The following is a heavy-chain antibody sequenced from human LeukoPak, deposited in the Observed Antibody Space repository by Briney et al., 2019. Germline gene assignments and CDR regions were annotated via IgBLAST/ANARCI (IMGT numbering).Heavy chain of an antibody. CDR3: VRSVTASTTGAI. J-gene: IGHJ3*02. D-gene: IGHD2-21*02. CDR1: GFTLNHHS. V-gene: IGHV3-72*01. Sequence: PGGSLRPSRASPGFTLNHHSMDWVRQAPGKGLEWVLRTRSKRYSYTPLFGASVKGRFTISRSDSKNSLYLQNNSLEPEDPAVYYRVRSVTASTTGAIWGQGTMVTVFS. CDR2: TRSKRYSYTP.